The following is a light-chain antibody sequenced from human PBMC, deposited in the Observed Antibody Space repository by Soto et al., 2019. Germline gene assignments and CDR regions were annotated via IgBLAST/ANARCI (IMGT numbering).Light chain of an antibody. J-gene: IGKJ1*01. CDR3: QQYNTWPPTWT. CDR2: GAS. CDR1: QSVSSN. V-gene: IGKV3-15*01. Sequence: EIVMTQSPATLSVSPGERATLSCRASQSVSSNLAWYLQKPAQAPRLLIYGASTKATVIPARFSGSGSGTEFTLTISSLQSEDFAVYYWQQYNTWPPTWTFGQGTMVEI.